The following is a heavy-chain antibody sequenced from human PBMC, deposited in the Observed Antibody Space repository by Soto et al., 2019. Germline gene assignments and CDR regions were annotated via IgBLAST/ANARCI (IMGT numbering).Heavy chain of an antibody. D-gene: IGHD3-22*01. Sequence: GGSLRLSCEVSGFVLRTYDASWVRQAPGKGLEWLAVIIAWGQTIYSAESARGRFTISRDDAKNTLHLQIDSLTVEDTAVYYCVHRLNPRVPDHWGQGTLVTVSS. CDR2: IIAWGQTI. CDR1: GFVLRTYD. CDR3: VHRLNPRVPDH. V-gene: IGHV3-23*01. J-gene: IGHJ4*02.